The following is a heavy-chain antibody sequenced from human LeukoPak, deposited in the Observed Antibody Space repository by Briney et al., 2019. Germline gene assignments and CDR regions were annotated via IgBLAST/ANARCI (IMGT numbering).Heavy chain of an antibody. CDR1: GFTFSNYG. V-gene: IGHV3-30*02. CDR3: TKVPGPYVIGY. Sequence: PGGSLRLSCAASGFTFSNYGMHWVRQAPGKGLEWVAFIRSDERDKKYADSVKGRFTISRDNSKNTLYLQMNSLRAEDTAVYYCTKVPGPYVIGYWGQGTLVTVSS. D-gene: IGHD2/OR15-2a*01. J-gene: IGHJ4*02. CDR2: IRSDERDK.